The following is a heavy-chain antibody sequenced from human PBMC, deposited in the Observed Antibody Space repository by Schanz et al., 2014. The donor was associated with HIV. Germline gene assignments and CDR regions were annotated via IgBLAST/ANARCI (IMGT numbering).Heavy chain of an antibody. CDR3: ARAPPRDSSGYYPFDY. D-gene: IGHD3-22*01. J-gene: IGHJ4*02. CDR2: ISPDSGAT. V-gene: IGHV1-2*02. Sequence: QVNLVLSGPEVKKPGASVRLSCKASGYSFNDYYIHWVRQAPGQGLEWMGWISPDSGATDYAQNFQGRVTMTRHTSMTTVYMDLSRVTSDDTALYFCARAPPRDSSGYYPFDYWGQGTLVTVSS. CDR1: GYSFNDYY.